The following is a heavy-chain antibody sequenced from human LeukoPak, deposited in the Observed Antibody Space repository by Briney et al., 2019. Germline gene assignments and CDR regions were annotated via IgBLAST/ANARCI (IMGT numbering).Heavy chain of an antibody. D-gene: IGHD3-22*01. CDR1: GFTFSSYA. J-gene: IGHJ4*02. CDR2: ISGSGGST. V-gene: IGHV3-23*01. CDR3: AKDRTYYYDSSGYYYQY. Sequence: GGSLRLSCAASGFTFSSYAMSWVRQAPGKGLEWVSAISGSGGSTYYADSVKGRFNISRDNSKNTLYLQMNSLRAEDTAVYYCAKDRTYYYDSSGYYYQYWGQGTLVTVSS.